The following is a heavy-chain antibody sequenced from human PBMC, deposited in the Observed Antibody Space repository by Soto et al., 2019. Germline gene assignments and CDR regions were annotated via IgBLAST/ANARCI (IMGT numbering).Heavy chain of an antibody. D-gene: IGHD3-9*01. V-gene: IGHV3-11*01. J-gene: IGHJ3*02. CDR2: ISSSGSTI. CDR1: GFTFSDYY. CDR3: ARAYYDILTGHDAFDI. Sequence: GGSLRLSCAASGFTFSDYYMSWIRQAPGKGLEWVSYISSSGSTIYYADSVKGRFTISRDNAKNSLYLQMNSLRAEDTAVYYCARAYYDILTGHDAFDIWGQGTMVTVSS.